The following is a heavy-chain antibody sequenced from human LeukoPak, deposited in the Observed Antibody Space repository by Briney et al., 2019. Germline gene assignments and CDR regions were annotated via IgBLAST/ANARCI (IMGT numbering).Heavy chain of an antibody. CDR3: ARDETTDDTGMDV. D-gene: IGHD1-7*01. CDR1: GFTFSSYA. V-gene: IGHV3-48*01. Sequence: GGSLRLSCAASGFTFSSYAMSWVRQAPGKGLEWVSYISSSSSTIYYADSVKGRFTISRDNAKNSLYLQMNSLRAEDTAVYYCARDETTDDTGMDVWGQGTTVTVSS. CDR2: ISSSSSTI. J-gene: IGHJ6*02.